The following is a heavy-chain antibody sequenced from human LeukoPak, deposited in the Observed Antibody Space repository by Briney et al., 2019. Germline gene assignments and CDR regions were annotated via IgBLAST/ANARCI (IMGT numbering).Heavy chain of an antibody. J-gene: IGHJ5*02. CDR3: ARVEGIAAAGSPFDP. D-gene: IGHD6-13*01. Sequence: GGSLRLSCAASGLTFSSYSMNWVRQAPGKGLKWVSSISSSSSYIYYADSVKGRFTISRDNAKNSLYLQMNSLRAEDTAVYYCARVEGIAAAGSPFDPWGQGTLVTVSS. V-gene: IGHV3-21*01. CDR1: GLTFSSYS. CDR2: ISSSSSYI.